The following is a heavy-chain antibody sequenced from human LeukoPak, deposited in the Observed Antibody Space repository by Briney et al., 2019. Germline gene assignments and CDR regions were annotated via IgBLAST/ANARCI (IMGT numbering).Heavy chain of an antibody. J-gene: IGHJ4*02. CDR3: ARFVVVPAATEYYFDY. V-gene: IGHV4-30-4*08. CDR1: GGSISSGDYY. D-gene: IGHD2-2*01. Sequence: SETPSLTCTVSGGSISSGDYYWSWIRQPPGKGLEWIGYIYYSGSTYYNPSLKSRVTIAVDTSKNQFSLKLSSVTAADTAVYYCARFVVVPAATEYYFDYWGQGTLVTVSS. CDR2: IYYSGST.